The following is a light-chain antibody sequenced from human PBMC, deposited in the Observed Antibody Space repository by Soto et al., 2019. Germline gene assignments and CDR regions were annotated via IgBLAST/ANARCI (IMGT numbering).Light chain of an antibody. Sequence: EIVLTQSPATLSLSPGERATLSCRASQSVSSYLAWYQQKPGQAPRLLIYDASNRATGIPARFSGSGSGTDFTLTISSLEPEEFAVYYCQQRSNWPPTLGGGTKVEIK. CDR3: QQRSNWPPT. J-gene: IGKJ4*01. CDR1: QSVSSY. V-gene: IGKV3-11*01. CDR2: DAS.